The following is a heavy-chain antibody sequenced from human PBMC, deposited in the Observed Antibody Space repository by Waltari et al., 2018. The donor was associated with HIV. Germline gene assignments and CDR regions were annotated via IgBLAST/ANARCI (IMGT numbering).Heavy chain of an antibody. J-gene: IGHJ4*02. CDR3: ARLTREGYNGGFDY. CDR1: VFAFSNFA. V-gene: IGHV3-33*01. D-gene: IGHD1-1*01. CDR2: IWFYSSNK. Sequence: VQLVESGGGEVQPGRSLRPSCAACVFAFSNFAMHWVRKAPGKGLGWVGVIWFYSSNKYYGDSVKGRFTISRDNSKKTVYLQMNSLRGEDTAVYYCARLTREGYNGGFDYWGQGTLVTVSS.